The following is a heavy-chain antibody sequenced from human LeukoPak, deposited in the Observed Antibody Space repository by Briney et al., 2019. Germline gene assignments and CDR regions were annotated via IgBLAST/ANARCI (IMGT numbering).Heavy chain of an antibody. D-gene: IGHD1-26*01. CDR1: GGSIRSYY. CDR3: ARFSGSYFSGGIDY. Sequence: SETLSLTCTVSGGSIRSYYWSWIRQPPGKGLEWIGYIYYSGSTNYNPSLKSRVTISVDTSKNQFSLKLSSVTAADTAVYYCARFSGSYFSGGIDYWGQGTLVTVSS. V-gene: IGHV4-59*08. J-gene: IGHJ4*02. CDR2: IYYSGST.